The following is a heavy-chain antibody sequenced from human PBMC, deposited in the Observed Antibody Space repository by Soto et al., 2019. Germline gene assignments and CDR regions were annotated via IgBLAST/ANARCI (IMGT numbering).Heavy chain of an antibody. Sequence: SETLSLTCAVYGGSFSGYYWSWIRQPPGKGLEWIGEINHSGSTNYNPSLKSRVTISVDTSKNQFSLKLSSVTAADTAVYYCARRSDYWGQGTLVTVSS. CDR1: GGSFSGYY. J-gene: IGHJ4*02. CDR2: INHSGST. V-gene: IGHV4-34*01. CDR3: ARRSDY.